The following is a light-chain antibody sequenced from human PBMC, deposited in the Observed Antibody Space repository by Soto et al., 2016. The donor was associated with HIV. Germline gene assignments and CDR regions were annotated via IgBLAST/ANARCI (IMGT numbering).Light chain of an antibody. J-gene: IGKJ2*01. CDR2: AAS. CDR3: QQLNSYPYT. Sequence: DIQLTQFPSFLSASLGDRVTITCRASQGISSYLAWYQQKPGKAPKLLIYAASTLQSGVPSRFSGSGSGTEFTLTISSLQPEDFATYYCQQLNSYPYTFGLGDQAGDQ. V-gene: IGKV1-9*01. CDR1: QGISSY.